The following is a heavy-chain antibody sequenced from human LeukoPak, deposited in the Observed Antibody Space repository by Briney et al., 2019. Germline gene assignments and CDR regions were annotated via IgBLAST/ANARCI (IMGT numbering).Heavy chain of an antibody. CDR3: ARDERVVNYYYYGMDV. CDR1: GGTFSSYA. V-gene: IGHV1-69*13. J-gene: IGHJ6*02. CDR2: IIPIFGTA. Sequence: SVKVSCKASGGTFSSYAISWVRQAPGQGLEWMGGIIPIFGTANYAQKFQGRVTITADESTSTAYMELSSLRSEDTAVYYCARDERVVNYYYYGMDVWGQGTTVTVSS. D-gene: IGHD3-3*01.